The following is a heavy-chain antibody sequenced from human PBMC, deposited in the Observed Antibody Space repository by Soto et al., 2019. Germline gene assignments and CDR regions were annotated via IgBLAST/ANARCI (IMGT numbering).Heavy chain of an antibody. Sequence: SETLSLTCTVSGGSISSSSYYCGWIRQPPGKGLEWIGSIYYSGTTYYNTALKSRVTISVDTSKNQFSLKLSSVTAADTAVYYCARHYYGSGTSSRGFDPWGQGTLVTVSS. D-gene: IGHD3-10*01. V-gene: IGHV4-39*01. CDR2: IYYSGTT. CDR3: ARHYYGSGTSSRGFDP. J-gene: IGHJ5*02. CDR1: GGSISSSSYY.